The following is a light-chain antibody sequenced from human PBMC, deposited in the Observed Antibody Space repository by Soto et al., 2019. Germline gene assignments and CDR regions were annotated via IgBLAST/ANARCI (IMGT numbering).Light chain of an antibody. J-gene: IGKJ4*01. V-gene: IGKV1-39*01. Sequence: DIQMPQSPSSLSASVGDRVTITCRARQTISDTLNWYQHKPGTAPNLLIYAASSLQSGVPSRFSGSGSGTDFTLTISSLQPEEFVTYYCQQSFGTPPTFGGGTKVESK. CDR3: QQSFGTPPT. CDR2: AAS. CDR1: QTISDT.